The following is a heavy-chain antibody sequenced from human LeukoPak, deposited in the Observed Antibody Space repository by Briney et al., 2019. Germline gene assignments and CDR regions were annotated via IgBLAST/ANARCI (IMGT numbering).Heavy chain of an antibody. D-gene: IGHD6-19*01. V-gene: IGHV4-59*01. CDR3: ARAYSSGDFDY. J-gene: IGHJ4*02. Sequence: SETLSLTCTVSGCSISSYYWSWIRQPPGKGLEWIGYIYYSGSTNYNPALKSRVTVSVDTSKNQFSLKLSSVTAADTAAYYCARAYSSGDFDYWGQGTLVTVSS. CDR2: IYYSGST. CDR1: GCSISSYY.